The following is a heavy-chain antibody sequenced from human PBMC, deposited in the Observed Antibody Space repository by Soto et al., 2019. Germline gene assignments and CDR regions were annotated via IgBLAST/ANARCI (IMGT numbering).Heavy chain of an antibody. CDR2: IKSETDGGTT. CDR3: VTYDFIWGSYRVRWAY. CDR1: GFPFSYSW. V-gene: IGHV3-15*01. D-gene: IGHD3-16*02. J-gene: IGHJ4*02. Sequence: EVQLAESGGGLVNPGGSLRLSCVASGFPFSYSWMSWVRQAPGKGLEWVARIKSETDGGTTDYAAPVEGRFTISRDDSKNTLNLQMNSLKTEDTAVYYCVTYDFIWGSYRVRWAYWGLGTLVTVSS.